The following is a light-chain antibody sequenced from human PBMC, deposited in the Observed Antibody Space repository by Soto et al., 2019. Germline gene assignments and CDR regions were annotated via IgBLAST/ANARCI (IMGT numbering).Light chain of an antibody. CDR2: DVS. Sequence: QSAVTQPASVSGSPGQSITISCTGTSSDVGGYNYVSWYQQHPGKAPKLMIYDVSNRPSGVSNRFSGSKSGNTASLTISGLQAEDEADYYCSSYTSSSTDVVFGGGTKLTVL. CDR1: SSDVGGYNY. V-gene: IGLV2-14*01. J-gene: IGLJ2*01. CDR3: SSYTSSSTDVV.